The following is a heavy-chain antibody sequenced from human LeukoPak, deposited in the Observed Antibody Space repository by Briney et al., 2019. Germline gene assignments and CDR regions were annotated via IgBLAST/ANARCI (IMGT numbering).Heavy chain of an antibody. CDR3: AKDYRYGSA. J-gene: IGHJ5*02. D-gene: IGHD6-19*01. CDR2: INVRGDGT. CDR1: GFTFNSFA. V-gene: IGHV3-23*01. Sequence: GGSLRLSCAASGFTFNSFAFTWVRQAPWRGLEWVSAINVRGDGTYYAESVRGRFTISRDNSKNTLYLQMNSLRAEDTALYYCAKDYRYGSAWGPGTLVVVSS.